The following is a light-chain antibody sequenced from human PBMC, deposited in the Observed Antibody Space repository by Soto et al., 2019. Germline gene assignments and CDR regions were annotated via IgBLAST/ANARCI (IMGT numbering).Light chain of an antibody. J-gene: IGKJ3*01. CDR2: LGS. Sequence: DIVMTQSPLSLPVTPGEPASISCRSSQSILHTNGYNYLDWDLQKPGQSPQLLIYLGSNRATGVPDRFSGSGSGTDFTLKISRVEAEDVGVYYCMEALQTPLTVGPGTKVDIK. CDR3: MEALQTPLT. CDR1: QSILHTNGYNY. V-gene: IGKV2-28*01.